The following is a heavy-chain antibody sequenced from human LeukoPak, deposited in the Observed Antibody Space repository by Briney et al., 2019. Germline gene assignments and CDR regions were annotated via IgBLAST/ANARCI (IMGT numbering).Heavy chain of an antibody. CDR3: ARDSVRDGYNPRDFDY. D-gene: IGHD5-24*01. CDR2: ISSSGSTI. CDR1: GFTFSSYE. V-gene: IGHV3-48*03. J-gene: IGHJ4*02. Sequence: PGGSLRLSCAASGFTFSSYEMNWVRQPPGKGLEGVSYISSSGSTIYYADSVKGRFTISRDNAKNSLYLQMNSLRAEDTAVYYCARDSVRDGYNPRDFDYWGQGTLVTVSS.